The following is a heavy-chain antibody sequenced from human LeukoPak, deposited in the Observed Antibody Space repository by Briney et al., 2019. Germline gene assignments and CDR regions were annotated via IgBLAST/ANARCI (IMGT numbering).Heavy chain of an antibody. Sequence: PSETLSLTCAVYGGSFSGYYWSWIRQPPGKGLEWIGEINHSGSTNYNPSLKSRVTISVDTSKNQFSLKLSSVTAADTAVYYCARGGRFLELDYRGQGTLVTVSS. J-gene: IGHJ4*02. V-gene: IGHV4-34*01. CDR1: GGSFSGYY. D-gene: IGHD3-3*01. CDR3: ARGGRFLELDY. CDR2: INHSGST.